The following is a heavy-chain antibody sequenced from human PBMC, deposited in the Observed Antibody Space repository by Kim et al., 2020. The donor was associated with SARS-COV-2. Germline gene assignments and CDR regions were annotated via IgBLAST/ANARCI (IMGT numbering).Heavy chain of an antibody. CDR1: GFIFGDYA. J-gene: IGHJ4*02. Sequence: GGSLRLSCATSGFIFGDYAMSWVRQAPGKGLEWVGFIRNKAYGGTTEYAASVKGSFTISRDDSNSIAYLQMNSLKTEDTAVYFCTRLLRTYYFDYWGQGT. CDR3: TRLLRTYYFDY. V-gene: IGHV3-49*04. CDR2: IRNKAYGGTT. D-gene: IGHD2-2*01.